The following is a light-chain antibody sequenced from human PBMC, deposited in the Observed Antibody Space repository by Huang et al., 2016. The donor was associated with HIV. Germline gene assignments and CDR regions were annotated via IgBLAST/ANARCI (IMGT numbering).Light chain of an antibody. J-gene: IGKJ2*01. V-gene: IGKV3-11*01. CDR3: QQRSDWPRT. CDR2: GAS. Sequence: EIVLTQSQATLSLSPGERATLSCRASQSVSSDLDWYQQKAGQAPRLRIYGASNRATGIPARFSGSGSGTDFTLTISSLEPEDFAVYYCQQRSDWPRTFGQGTKLEIK. CDR1: QSVSSD.